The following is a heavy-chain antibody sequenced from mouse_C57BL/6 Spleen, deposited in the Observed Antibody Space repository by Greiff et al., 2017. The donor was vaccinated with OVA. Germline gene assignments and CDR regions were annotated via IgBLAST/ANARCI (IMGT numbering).Heavy chain of an antibody. J-gene: IGHJ1*03. Sequence: EVNVVESGGDLVKPGGSLKLSCAASGFTFSSYGMSWVRQTPDKRLEWVATISSGGSYTYYPDSVKGRFTISRDNAKNTLYLQMSSLKSEDTAMYYCASGKSPSGWYFDVWGTGTTVTVSS. D-gene: IGHD6-2*01. CDR2: ISSGGSYT. V-gene: IGHV5-6*01. CDR1: GFTFSSYG. CDR3: ASGKSPSGWYFDV.